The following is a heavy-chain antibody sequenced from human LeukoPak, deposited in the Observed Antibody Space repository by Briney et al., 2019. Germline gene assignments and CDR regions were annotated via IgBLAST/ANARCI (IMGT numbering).Heavy chain of an antibody. CDR1: GYTFTDYW. Sequence: GESLKISCKGTGYTFTDYWIGWVRQPPGKGLEWMGLRNPADSDTRYSPSFQGQVTISVDKSISTAYLEWSSLKASDTAMYYCARHVSTSRVAYDVWGQGTMVTVSS. D-gene: IGHD2-2*01. CDR2: RNPADSDT. CDR3: ARHVSTSRVAYDV. J-gene: IGHJ3*01. V-gene: IGHV5-51*01.